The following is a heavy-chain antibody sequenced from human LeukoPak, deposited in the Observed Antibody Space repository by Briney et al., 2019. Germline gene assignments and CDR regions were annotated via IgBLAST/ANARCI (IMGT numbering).Heavy chain of an antibody. CDR2: IYHGGST. Sequence: SETLSLTCTVSGGSIITNTWWAWVRQPPGKGLKWIGEIYHGGSTNYRPSLKSRVTISVDKSKNQVSLNLTSVTAADTAVYFCAREIYGSGTYYYYNYGMDVWGKGTTVTVSA. J-gene: IGHJ6*04. V-gene: IGHV4-4*02. CDR3: AREIYGSGTYYYYNYGMDV. CDR1: GGSIITNTW. D-gene: IGHD3-10*01.